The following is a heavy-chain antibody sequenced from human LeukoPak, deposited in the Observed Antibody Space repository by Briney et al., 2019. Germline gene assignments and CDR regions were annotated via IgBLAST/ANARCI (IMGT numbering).Heavy chain of an antibody. V-gene: IGHV4-34*01. J-gene: IGHJ5*02. D-gene: IGHD3-22*01. CDR1: GGSFSGYY. CDR2: INHSGST. CDR3: ARHVRQSYYYDSSGYYRFDP. Sequence: SETLSLTCAVYGGSFSGYYWSWIRQPPGKGLEWIGEINHSGSTNYNPSLKSRVTISVDTSKNQFSLKLSSVTAADTAVYYCARHVRQSYYYDSSGYYRFDPWGQGTLVTVSS.